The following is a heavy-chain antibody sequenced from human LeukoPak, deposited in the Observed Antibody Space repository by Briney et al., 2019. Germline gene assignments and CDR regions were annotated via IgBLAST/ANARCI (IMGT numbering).Heavy chain of an antibody. CDR2: ISYDGSNK. CDR1: GFTFSSYD. D-gene: IGHD6-13*01. V-gene: IGHV3-30*18. CDR3: AKDRGKYSSSWAIDP. J-gene: IGHJ5*02. Sequence: GGSLRLSCAASGFTFSSYDMHWVRQAPGKGLEWVAVISYDGSNKYYADSVKGRFTISRDNFKNTLYLQMNSLRAEDTAVYYCAKDRGKYSSSWAIDPWGQGTLVTVSS.